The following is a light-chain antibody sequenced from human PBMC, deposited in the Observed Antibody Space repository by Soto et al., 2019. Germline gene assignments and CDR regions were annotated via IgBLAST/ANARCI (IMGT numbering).Light chain of an antibody. V-gene: IGLV2-23*02. Sequence: QSALTQPASVSGSPGQSITISCTGTSNDVGSYNLVSWYQQHPGKAPKLIIYEVTKRPSGVSNRFSGSKSGNTASLTISGLQAEDDTNYYCCSYASGATWVFGEGTKLTVL. CDR2: EVT. CDR3: CSYASGATWV. J-gene: IGLJ3*02. CDR1: SNDVGSYNL.